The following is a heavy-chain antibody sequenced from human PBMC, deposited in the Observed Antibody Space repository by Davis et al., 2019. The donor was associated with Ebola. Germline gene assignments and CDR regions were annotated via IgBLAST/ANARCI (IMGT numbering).Heavy chain of an antibody. J-gene: IGHJ4*02. CDR2: ISYDGSDQ. CDR3: AKDYYDSSGRYHDY. D-gene: IGHD3-22*01. V-gene: IGHV3-30*18. CDR1: GFTFTSYG. Sequence: GESLKISCAASGFTFTSYGMHWLRQAPGKGLEWVAFISYDGSDQYYADSVKGRFTISRDNSKNTLYLQMNSLRAEDTAVYYCAKDYYDSSGRYHDYWGQGTLVTVSS.